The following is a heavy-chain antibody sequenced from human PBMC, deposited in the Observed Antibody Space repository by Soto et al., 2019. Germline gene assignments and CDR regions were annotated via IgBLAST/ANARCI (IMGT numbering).Heavy chain of an antibody. CDR3: TRSKDGYNLVEDY. V-gene: IGHV3-74*01. CDR2: INGDGSTT. CDR1: GFTLSSFW. D-gene: IGHD5-12*01. J-gene: IGHJ4*02. Sequence: EVQLVESGGGLVQPGGSLRLSCAASGFTLSSFWMHWVRQAPGKGLVWVSRINGDGSTTSYADSVKGRFTISRDNAKNTLYLQMNSLRAEVTAVYYCTRSKDGYNLVEDYWGQGTLVTVSS.